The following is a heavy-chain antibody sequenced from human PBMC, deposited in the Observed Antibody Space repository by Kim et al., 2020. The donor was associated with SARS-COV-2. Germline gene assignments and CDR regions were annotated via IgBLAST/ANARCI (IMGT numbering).Heavy chain of an antibody. CDR3: ARHKIRGFWFFDL. D-gene: IGHD5-12*01. CDR1: GFTLSNYD. Sequence: GGSLRLSCVVSGFTLSNYDMTWVRQAPGKGLEWVAVVGVSGGMTTYADSVNGRFTVSRDDSKNTVYVQMNSLRAEDTAVYYCARHKIRGFWFFDLWPWHPGHCLL. V-gene: IGHV3-23*01. J-gene: IGHJ2*01. CDR2: VGVSGGMT.